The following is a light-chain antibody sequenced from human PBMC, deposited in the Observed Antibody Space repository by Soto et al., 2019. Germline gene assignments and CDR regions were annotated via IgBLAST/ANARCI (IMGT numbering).Light chain of an antibody. J-gene: IGKJ3*01. CDR2: KAS. CDR3: QQYNTSSFP. V-gene: IGKV1-5*03. Sequence: DIQMTQSPSTLSASVGDRVTITCRASQNINDWLAWYQQKPGKAPRLLIYKASTLESGVPSRFSGSGFGTEFTLTISILQPDDVATYCCQQYNTSSFPFGHGAKVDIK. CDR1: QNINDW.